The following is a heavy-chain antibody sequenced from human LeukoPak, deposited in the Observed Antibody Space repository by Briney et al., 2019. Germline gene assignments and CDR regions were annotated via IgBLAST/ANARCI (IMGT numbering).Heavy chain of an antibody. V-gene: IGHV3-53*01. J-gene: IGHJ4*02. D-gene: IGHD2-15*01. CDR1: GFTVINNY. CDR2: IYGDGST. Sequence: PGGSLRLSCAASGFTVINNYMNWVRPAPGKGLEWVSGIYGDGSTYYAHSVKGRLSISKDSSKNTLFLQMNSLRAQDTAVYYCAIGAYCSGGSCYPLFDYWGRGTLVTVSS. CDR3: AIGAYCSGGSCYPLFDY.